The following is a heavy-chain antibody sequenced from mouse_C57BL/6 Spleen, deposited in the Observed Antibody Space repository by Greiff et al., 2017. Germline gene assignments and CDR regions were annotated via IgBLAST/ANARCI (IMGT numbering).Heavy chain of an antibody. D-gene: IGHD1-1*01. CDR1: GYTFTSYW. CDR2: IDPNSGGT. V-gene: IGHV1-72*01. CDR3: ARETFITTVVAHLYFDV. Sequence: QVQLQQPGAELVKPGASVKLSCKASGYTFTSYWMHWVKQRPGRGLEWIGRIDPNSGGTKYNEKFKSKATLTVDKPSSTAYMQLSSLTSEDSAVYYCARETFITTVVAHLYFDVWGTGTTVTVSS. J-gene: IGHJ1*03.